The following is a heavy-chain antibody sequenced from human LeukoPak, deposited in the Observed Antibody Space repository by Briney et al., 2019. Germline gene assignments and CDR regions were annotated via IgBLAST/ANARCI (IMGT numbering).Heavy chain of an antibody. V-gene: IGHV4-4*02. J-gene: IGHJ4*02. CDR2: IRQSTST. CDR1: GGSISSDNW. Sequence: SGTLSLTCAVSGGSISSDNWWTWVRQPPGKGLEWIGEIRQSTSTNYNPSLKSRVTISVDKFKNQFSLKLSSVTAADTAIYYCARRNYYDSTGYFPYWGQGTLVTVSS. D-gene: IGHD3-22*01. CDR3: ARRNYYDSTGYFPY.